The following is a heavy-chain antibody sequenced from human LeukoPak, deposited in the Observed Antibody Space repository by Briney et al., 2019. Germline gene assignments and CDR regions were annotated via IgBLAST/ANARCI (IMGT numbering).Heavy chain of an antibody. CDR3: ARYGGNSRDFDF. Sequence: PSETLSLTCTVSGGSISSGDSYWSWVRQPPGQGLEWIGYIRYTGTTYYNPSLKSRLSMSVDTSKNQFSLGLSSVTAADTAVYYCARYGGNSRDFDFWGQGTLVTVSS. CDR2: IRYTGTT. D-gene: IGHD4-23*01. V-gene: IGHV4-30-4*01. J-gene: IGHJ4*02. CDR1: GGSISSGDSY.